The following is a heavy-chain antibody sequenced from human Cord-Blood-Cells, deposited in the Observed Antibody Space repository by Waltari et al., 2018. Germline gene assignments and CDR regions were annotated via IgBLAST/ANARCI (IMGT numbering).Heavy chain of an antibody. D-gene: IGHD2-2*02. CDR2: INHSGST. Sequence: QVQLQQWGAGLLKPSETLSLTCAVYGGSFSGYYWSWIRQPPGKGLEWIGEINHSGSTNDNPPLKSRVTISVDTSKNQFSLKLSSVTAADTAVYYCARGRIVVVPAAISGYYYYYGMDVWGQGTTVTVSS. CDR1: GGSFSGYY. J-gene: IGHJ6*02. CDR3: ARGRIVVVPAAISGYYYYYGMDV. V-gene: IGHV4-34*01.